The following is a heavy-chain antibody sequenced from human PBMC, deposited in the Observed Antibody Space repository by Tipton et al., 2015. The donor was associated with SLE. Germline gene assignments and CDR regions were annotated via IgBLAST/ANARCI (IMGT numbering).Heavy chain of an antibody. CDR3: AREGDGGSWYSRGPWGMDV. Sequence: TLSLTCTVSGGSISSYYWSWIRQPPGKGLEWIGYIYYSGSTNYNPSLKSRVTISVDTSKNQFSLKLSSVTAADTAVYYCAREGDGGSWYSRGPWGMDVWGQGTPVTVSS. J-gene: IGHJ6*02. CDR1: GGSISSYY. V-gene: IGHV4-59*01. CDR2: IYYSGST. D-gene: IGHD6-13*01.